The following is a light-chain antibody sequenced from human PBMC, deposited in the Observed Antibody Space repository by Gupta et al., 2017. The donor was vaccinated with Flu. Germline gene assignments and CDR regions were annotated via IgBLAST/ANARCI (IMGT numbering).Light chain of an antibody. V-gene: IGLV1-40*01. J-gene: IGLJ3*02. CDR1: SSDIGAGND. CDR2: ANT. CDR3: QSYDRSLSGWV. Sequence: QSVLTQPPSLSAAPGQTVTISCTGSSSDIGAGNDVYWYQHLPGTVPKLLIFANTNRPSGVPDRFSGSKSGTSASLAITGLQAEDEADYYCQSYDRSLSGWVFGGGTKLTVL.